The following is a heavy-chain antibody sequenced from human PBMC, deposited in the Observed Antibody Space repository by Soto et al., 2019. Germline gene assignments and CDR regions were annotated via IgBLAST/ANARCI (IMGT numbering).Heavy chain of an antibody. CDR1: GFTFSSNG. CDR2: IWSDGSNK. D-gene: IGHD6-13*01. CDR3: ARDGSNKPGFYYGMNV. J-gene: IGHJ6*02. Sequence: GGSLRLSCTASGFTFSSNGMHWVRQAPGKGLEWVAVIWSDGSNKYYADSVKGRFTIFRDNSKSTLYLQMNGLRAEDTAVYYCARDGSNKPGFYYGMNVWGQGTTVTVS. V-gene: IGHV3-33*01.